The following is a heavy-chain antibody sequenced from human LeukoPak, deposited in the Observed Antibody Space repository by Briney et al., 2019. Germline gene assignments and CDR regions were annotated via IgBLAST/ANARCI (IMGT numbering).Heavy chain of an antibody. V-gene: IGHV3-23*01. CDR1: GFTFSNYA. J-gene: IGHJ4*02. CDR3: ARDGSQRAVAV. Sequence: GGSLRLSCAASGFTFSNYAMSWVRQAPGRGLEWVSTITGSGGSTYYADSVKGRFTISRDNSKNALYLQMNSLRAEDTAVYYCARDGSQRAVAVWGQGTLVTVSS. CDR2: ITGSGGST. D-gene: IGHD6-19*01.